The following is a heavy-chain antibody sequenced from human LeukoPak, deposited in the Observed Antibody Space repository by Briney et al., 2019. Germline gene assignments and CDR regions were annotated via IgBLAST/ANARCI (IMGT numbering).Heavy chain of an antibody. CDR1: GGSISSGGYY. CDR3: VRRVRYFGQNDY. J-gene: IGHJ4*02. CDR2: IYYSGST. D-gene: IGHD3-9*01. Sequence: ASQTLSLTCTVSGGSISSGGYYWSWIRQHPGKGLEWIGYIYYSGSTYYNPSLKSRVTISVDTSKNQFSLKLSSVTAADTAVYYCVRRVRYFGQNDYWGQGTLVTVSS. V-gene: IGHV4-31*03.